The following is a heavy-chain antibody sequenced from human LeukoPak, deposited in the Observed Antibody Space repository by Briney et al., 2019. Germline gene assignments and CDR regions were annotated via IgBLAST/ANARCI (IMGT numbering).Heavy chain of an antibody. CDR2: ISAYNGYT. J-gene: IGHJ5*02. Sequence: ASVKVSCKASGYTFTNYGVSWVRQAPGQGLEWMGWISAYNGYTNYAQKFQFRVTMTTDTSTSTAYMELRSLTSDDTAVYYCARLVGATISSWFDPWGQGTLVTVSS. CDR1: GYTFTNYG. V-gene: IGHV1-18*01. D-gene: IGHD1-26*01. CDR3: ARLVGATISSWFDP.